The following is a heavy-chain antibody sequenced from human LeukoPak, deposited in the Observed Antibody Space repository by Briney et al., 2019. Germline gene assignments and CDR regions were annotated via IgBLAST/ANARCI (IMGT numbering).Heavy chain of an antibody. CDR2: IYYSGST. CDR1: GVSISSYF. V-gene: IGHV4-59*01. J-gene: IGHJ6*04. D-gene: IGHD3-16*01. CDR3: ARDAYVSYYYYGMDV. Sequence: SETLSLTCTVSGVSISSYFWSWIRQPPGKGLEWMGYIYYSGSTNYNPSLKSRVTISVDTSKNQFSLKLTSVTAADTAVYYCARDAYVSYYYYGMDVWGKGTTVTVSS.